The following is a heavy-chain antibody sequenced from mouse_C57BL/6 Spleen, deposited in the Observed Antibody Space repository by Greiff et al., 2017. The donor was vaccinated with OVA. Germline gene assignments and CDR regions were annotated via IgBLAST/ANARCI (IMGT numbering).Heavy chain of an antibody. V-gene: IGHV5-17*01. CDR1: GFTFSDYG. CDR2: ISSGSSTI. D-gene: IGHD2-3*01. J-gene: IGHJ4*01. Sequence: EVKLQESGGGLVKPGGSLKLSCAASGFTFSDYGMHWVRQAPEKGLEWVAYISSGSSTIYYADTVKGRFTISRDNAKNTLFLQMTSLRSEDTAMYYCARRDGYFYAMDYWGQGTSVTVSS. CDR3: ARRDGYFYAMDY.